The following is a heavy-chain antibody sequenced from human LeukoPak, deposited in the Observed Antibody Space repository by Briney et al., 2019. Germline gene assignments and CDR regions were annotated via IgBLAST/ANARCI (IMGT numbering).Heavy chain of an antibody. CDR3: ARGREGAFDI. J-gene: IGHJ3*02. Sequence: GGSLRLSCAASGFTFSDYYMSWIRQAPGKALEWVSYVSSGSSTIYYADSVKGRFTVSRDNAKNSLYLQMNSLRAEDTAVYYCARGREGAFDIWGQGTMVTVSS. V-gene: IGHV3-11*04. CDR2: VSSGSSTI. CDR1: GFTFSDYY.